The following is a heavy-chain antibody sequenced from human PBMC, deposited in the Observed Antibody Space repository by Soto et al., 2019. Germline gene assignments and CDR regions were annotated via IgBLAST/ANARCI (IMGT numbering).Heavy chain of an antibody. J-gene: IGHJ5*02. V-gene: IGHV4-61*01. CDR3: ARVVVVTATYNWFDP. CDR2: IYYSGST. CDR1: GGSISSSSYY. Sequence: SETLSLTCTVSGGSISSSSYYWSWIRQPPGKGLEWIGYIYYSGSTNYNPSLKSRVTISVDTSKNQFSLKLSSVTAADTAVYYCARVVVVTATYNWFDPWGQGTLVTVSS. D-gene: IGHD2-21*02.